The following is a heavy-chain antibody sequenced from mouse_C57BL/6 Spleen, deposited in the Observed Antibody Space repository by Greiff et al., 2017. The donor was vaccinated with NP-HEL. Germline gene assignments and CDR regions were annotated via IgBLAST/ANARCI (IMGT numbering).Heavy chain of an antibody. CDR1: GFTFSSYA. CDR2: ISDGGSYT. Sequence: EVHLVESGGGLVKPGGSLKLSCAASGFTFSSYAMSWVRQTPEKRLEWVATISDGGSYTYYPDNVKGRFTISRDNAKNNLYLQMSHLKSEDTAMYYCARGYDGYYRYFDVWGTGTTVTVSS. CDR3: ARGYDGYYRYFDV. J-gene: IGHJ1*03. V-gene: IGHV5-4*01. D-gene: IGHD2-3*01.